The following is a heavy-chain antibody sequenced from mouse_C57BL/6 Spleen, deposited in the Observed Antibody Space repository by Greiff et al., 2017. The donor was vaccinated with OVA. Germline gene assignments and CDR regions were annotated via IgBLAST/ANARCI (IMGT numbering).Heavy chain of an antibody. CDR2: IDPENGDT. CDR3: TGLDSSGYVGAY. D-gene: IGHD3-2*02. J-gene: IGHJ3*01. Sequence: VQLQQPGAELVRPGASVKLSCTASGFNITDDYMHWVKQRPEQGLEWIGWIDPENGDTEYAKKFQGKATMTADTSSNTAYLQLSSLTSEDTAVYYCTGLDSSGYVGAYWGQGTLVTVSA. CDR1: GFNITDDY. V-gene: IGHV14-4*01.